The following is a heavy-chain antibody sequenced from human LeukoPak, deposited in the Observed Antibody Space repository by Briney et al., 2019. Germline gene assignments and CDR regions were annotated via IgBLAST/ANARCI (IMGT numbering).Heavy chain of an antibody. J-gene: IGHJ4*02. CDR2: ISGSGGST. D-gene: IGHD6-13*01. Sequence: GGSLRLSCAASGFTFSSYAMNWVRQAPGKGLEWVSAISGSGGSTYYADSVRGRFTISRDNAKNSLYLQMNSLRAEDTAVYYCARHLKQQLIYFDYWGQGTLVTVSS. CDR1: GFTFSSYA. V-gene: IGHV3-23*01. CDR3: ARHLKQQLIYFDY.